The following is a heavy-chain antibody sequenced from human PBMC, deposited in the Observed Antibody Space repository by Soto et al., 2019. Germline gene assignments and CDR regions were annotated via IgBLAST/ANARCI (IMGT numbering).Heavy chain of an antibody. CDR1: GFTFSSYS. CDR3: AREPPNYGSGTSSDPFDI. J-gene: IGHJ3*02. V-gene: IGHV3-21*01. D-gene: IGHD3-10*01. Sequence: PVGSLRLSCAASGFTFSSYSMNWFREARGNGLEWVSSISSSSSYIYYADSVKGRFTISRDNTKRSLHLQMNSLRAEDTAVYYCAREPPNYGSGTSSDPFDIWGQGTMVTVSS. CDR2: ISSSSSYI.